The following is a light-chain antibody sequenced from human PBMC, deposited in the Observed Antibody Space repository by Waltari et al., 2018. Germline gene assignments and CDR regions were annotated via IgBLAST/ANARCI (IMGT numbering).Light chain of an antibody. CDR1: QGISSA. V-gene: IGKV1-13*02. Sequence: ALQLTQSPSSLSASLGDRVTIACRASQGISSALAWYQQKPGKAPKLLIYDASSLEIGVPSRFSGSGSGTDFTLTISSLHPEDFATYYCQQFNSYPPLLTFGGGTKVEIK. CDR3: QQFNSYPPLLT. CDR2: DAS. J-gene: IGKJ4*01.